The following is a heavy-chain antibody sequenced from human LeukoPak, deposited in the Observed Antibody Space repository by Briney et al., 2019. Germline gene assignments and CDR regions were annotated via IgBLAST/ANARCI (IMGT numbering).Heavy chain of an antibody. CDR2: IYYSGST. Sequence: SETLSLTCTVSGGSISSYCWSWIRQPPGKGLEWIGYIYYSGSTNYNPSLKSRVTISVDTSKNQFSLKLSSVTAADTAVYYCARGGIAAAHFDPWGQGTLVTVSS. V-gene: IGHV4-59*01. D-gene: IGHD6-13*01. CDR3: ARGGIAAAHFDP. CDR1: GGSISSYC. J-gene: IGHJ5*02.